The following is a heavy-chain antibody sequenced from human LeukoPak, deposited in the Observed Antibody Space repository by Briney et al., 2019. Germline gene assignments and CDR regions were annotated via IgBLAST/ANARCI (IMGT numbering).Heavy chain of an antibody. Sequence: GGSLRLSCAASGFTFSDYYMSWIRQAPGKGLEWVSYISGSGSTIYYADSVKGRFTISRDNAKNSLYLQMNSLRAEDTAVYYCARFNYYDSSGYGPEYFQHWGQGTLVTVSS. V-gene: IGHV3-11*04. CDR2: ISGSGSTI. J-gene: IGHJ1*01. CDR1: GFTFSDYY. D-gene: IGHD3-22*01. CDR3: ARFNYYDSSGYGPEYFQH.